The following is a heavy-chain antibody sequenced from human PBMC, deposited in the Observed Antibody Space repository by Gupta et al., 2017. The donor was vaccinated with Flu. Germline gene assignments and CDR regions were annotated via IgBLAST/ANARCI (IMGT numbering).Heavy chain of an antibody. CDR1: GFTLLAHY. V-gene: IGHV3-11*01. J-gene: IGHJ4*02. CDR3: ARDRSSGYYYDY. CDR2: ISSSGSTI. Sequence: QVQLVESGGGLVKPGGSLGLSCAASGFTLLAHYWSWIRQAPGKGLEWVSYISSSGSTIYYADSVKGRFTISRDNAKNSLYLQMNSLRAEDTAVYYCARDRSSGYYYDYWGQGTLVTVSS. D-gene: IGHD3-22*01.